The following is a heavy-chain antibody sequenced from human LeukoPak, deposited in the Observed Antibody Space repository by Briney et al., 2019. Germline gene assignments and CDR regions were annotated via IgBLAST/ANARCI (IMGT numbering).Heavy chain of an antibody. CDR1: GFTFSSYE. CDR2: ISGSGGST. Sequence: GGSLRLSCAASGFTFSSYEMNWVRQAPGKGLEGVSAISGSGGSTYYADSVKGRFTISRDNSKNTLYLQMNSLRAEDTAVYYCAKDWYSEGPNWFDPWGQGTLVTVSS. D-gene: IGHD1-1*01. CDR3: AKDWYSEGPNWFDP. J-gene: IGHJ5*02. V-gene: IGHV3-23*01.